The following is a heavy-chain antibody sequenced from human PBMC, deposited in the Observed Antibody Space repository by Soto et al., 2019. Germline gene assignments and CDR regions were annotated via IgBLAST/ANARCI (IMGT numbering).Heavy chain of an antibody. J-gene: IGHJ2*01. CDR1: GGSISGGIYY. CDR2: IFHSGST. CDR3: AREIIPLTTDWYFDL. Sequence: QVQLQESGPGLVKPSETLSLTCTVSGGSISGGIYYWSWVRQSPGKGLEWIGYIFHSGSTFYNPSLGSRVTISVDTSKNQFSLRLSSVTAADTAVYYCAREIIPLTTDWYFDLWVRGTLVTVSS. D-gene: IGHD4-17*01. V-gene: IGHV4-30-4*01.